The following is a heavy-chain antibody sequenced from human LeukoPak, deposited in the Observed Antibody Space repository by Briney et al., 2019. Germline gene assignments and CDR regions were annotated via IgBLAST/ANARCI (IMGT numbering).Heavy chain of an antibody. CDR1: GRSISSSSYY. CDR2: IYYSGST. J-gene: IGHJ5*02. CDR3: ARQAGSSRKNWFDP. Sequence: SETLSLTCTVSGRSISSSSYYWGWIRQPPGKGREWIGSIYYSGSTYYNPSLKSRVTISVDTSKNQFSLKLSSVTAADTAVYYCARQAGSSRKNWFDPWGQGTLVTVSS. V-gene: IGHV4-39*01. D-gene: IGHD6-13*01.